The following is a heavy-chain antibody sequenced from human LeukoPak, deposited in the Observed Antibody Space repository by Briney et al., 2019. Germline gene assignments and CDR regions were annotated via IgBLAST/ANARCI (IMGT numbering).Heavy chain of an antibody. CDR2: IWYDGTNK. CDR3: ATSGSYYRFEY. Sequence: QPGRSLRLSCAASGFTFSSYGMHWVRQAPGKGLEWVAVIWYDGTNKYYADSVKGRFTISRDNSKNTQHLQMNSLRAEDTAVYYCATSGSYYRFEYWGQGTLVTVSS. CDR1: GFTFSSYG. V-gene: IGHV3-33*01. J-gene: IGHJ4*02. D-gene: IGHD1-26*01.